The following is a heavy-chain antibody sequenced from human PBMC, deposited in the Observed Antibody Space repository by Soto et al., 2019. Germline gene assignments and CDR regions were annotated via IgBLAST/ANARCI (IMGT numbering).Heavy chain of an antibody. J-gene: IGHJ6*02. V-gene: IGHV1-2*02. CDR3: ASPAYCSSASCYTDPAGMDV. Sequence: ASVKVSCKASGYTFTGYYMHWVRQAPGQGPEWMGWINPNSGGTNYAQEFQDRVTMTRDTSISTAYMELSRLRSDDTAVYYCASPAYCSSASCYTDPAGMDVWGQGTTVTVSS. CDR2: INPNSGGT. D-gene: IGHD2-2*02. CDR1: GYTFTGYY.